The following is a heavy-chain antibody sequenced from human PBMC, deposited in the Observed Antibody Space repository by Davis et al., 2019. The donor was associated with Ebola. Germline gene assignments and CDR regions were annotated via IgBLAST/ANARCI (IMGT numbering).Heavy chain of an antibody. CDR2: IWYDGSNK. CDR3: AKRGGEYSYYGMDV. J-gene: IGHJ6*02. CDR1: EFTFSNYW. V-gene: IGHV3-33*06. Sequence: GESLKISCAASEFTFSNYWMSWVRQAPGKGLEWVAIIWYDGSNKYYADSVKGRFTISRDNSKNTLYLQMNSLRAEDTAVYFCAKRGGEYSYYGMDVWGQGTTVTVSS. D-gene: IGHD3-10*01.